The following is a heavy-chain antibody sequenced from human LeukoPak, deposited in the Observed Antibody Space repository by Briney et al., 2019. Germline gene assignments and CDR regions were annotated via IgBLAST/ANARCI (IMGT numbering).Heavy chain of an antibody. V-gene: IGHV1-8*01. CDR1: GYIFTSYY. D-gene: IGHD5-12*01. Sequence: ASVQVSRQAFGYIFTSYYFNWVGPATGKGVEWMGWINPNSGNASYAQKFQGRVTMNRNTSISTAYMELSSLRSEDTAVYYCARGTKIRGYSGYDYGYYFDYWGQGTLVTVSS. CDR3: ARGTKIRGYSGYDYGYYFDY. J-gene: IGHJ4*02. CDR2: INPNSGNA.